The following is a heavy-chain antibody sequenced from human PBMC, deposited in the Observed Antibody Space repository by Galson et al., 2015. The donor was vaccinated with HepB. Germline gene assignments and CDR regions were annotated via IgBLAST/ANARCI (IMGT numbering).Heavy chain of an antibody. D-gene: IGHD3-10*01. J-gene: IGHJ4*02. CDR2: IYYSGST. V-gene: IGHV4-39*01. Sequence: QVQLQESDPGLVKPSETLSLTCTVSGGSISSSSYYWGWIRQPPGKGLEWIGSIYYSGSTYYNPSLKSRVTISVDTSKNQFSLKLSSVTAADTVVYYCASFAWFGAGSDYWGQGTLVTVSS. CDR1: GGSISSSSYY. CDR3: ASFAWFGAGSDY.